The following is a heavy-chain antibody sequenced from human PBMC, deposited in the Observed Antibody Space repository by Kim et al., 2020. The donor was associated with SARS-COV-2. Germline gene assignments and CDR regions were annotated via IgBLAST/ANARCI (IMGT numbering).Heavy chain of an antibody. V-gene: IGHV3-73*01. CDR1: GFTFSGSS. J-gene: IGHJ5*02. Sequence: GGSLRLSCAASGFTFSGSSMHWVRQASGKGLEWVGRIRSKANSSATAYAASVKGRFTISRDDSKNTAYLQMNSLKTEDTAVYYCTRNTNGFDPWGQGTLVTVSS. CDR2: IRSKANSSAT. CDR3: TRNTNGFDP.